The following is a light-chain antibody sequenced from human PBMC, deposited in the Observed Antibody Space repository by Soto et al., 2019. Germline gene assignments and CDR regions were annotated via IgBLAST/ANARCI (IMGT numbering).Light chain of an antibody. V-gene: IGLV1-47*02. CDR1: SSNIGGTNY. CDR2: SNN. J-gene: IGLJ1*01. CDR3: ASWDSSLSAYV. Sequence: QSVLTQPPSASGTPGQKVFISCSGSSSNIGGTNYAYWYQQLPGAAPKLLMHSNNLRPSGVPERISGSKFGTAASLAISGLRSEDEAVYYCASWDSSLSAYVFGTGTKVTVL.